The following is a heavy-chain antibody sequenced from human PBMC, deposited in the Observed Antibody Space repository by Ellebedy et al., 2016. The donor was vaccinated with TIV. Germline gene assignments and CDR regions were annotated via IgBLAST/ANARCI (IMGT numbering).Heavy chain of an antibody. CDR3: AIVHSGTYVFDV. CDR1: GFTLSNYA. V-gene: IGHV3-30*03. D-gene: IGHD3-10*01. CDR2: ISYDGRNR. Sequence: GESLKISXVGSGFTLSNYAIHWVRQAPGKGLEWVAFISYDGRNRDYVDSVKGRTTTSRDNSQNTLYLQINSLRVEDTAVYYCAIVHSGTYVFDVWGQGTMVTVSS. J-gene: IGHJ3*01.